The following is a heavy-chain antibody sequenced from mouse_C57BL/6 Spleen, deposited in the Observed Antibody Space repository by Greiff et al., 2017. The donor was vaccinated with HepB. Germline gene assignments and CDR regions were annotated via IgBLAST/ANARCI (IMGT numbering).Heavy chain of an antibody. D-gene: IGHD4-1*01. CDR3: AREGTGTDFDY. Sequence: EVQLVESGPELVKPGASVKISCKASGYSFTGYYMNWVKQSPEKSLEWIGEINPSTGGTTYNQKFKAKATLTVDKSSSTAYMQLKSLTSEDSAVYYCAREGTGTDFDYWGQGTTLTVSS. J-gene: IGHJ2*01. V-gene: IGHV1-42*01. CDR1: GYSFTGYY. CDR2: INPSTGGT.